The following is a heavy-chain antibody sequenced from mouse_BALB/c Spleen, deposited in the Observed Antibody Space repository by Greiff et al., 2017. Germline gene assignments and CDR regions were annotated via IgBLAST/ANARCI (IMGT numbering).Heavy chain of an antibody. J-gene: IGHJ3*01. Sequence: EVQLVESGGGLVKPGGSLKLSCAASGFTISSYTMSWVRQTPEKRLEWVATISSGGSYTYYPDSVKGRFTISRDNAKNTLYLQMSSLKSEDTAMYYCTREDYGSSYGFAYWGQGTLVTVSA. V-gene: IGHV5-6-4*01. CDR1: GFTISSYT. CDR3: TREDYGSSYGFAY. CDR2: ISSGGSYT. D-gene: IGHD1-1*01.